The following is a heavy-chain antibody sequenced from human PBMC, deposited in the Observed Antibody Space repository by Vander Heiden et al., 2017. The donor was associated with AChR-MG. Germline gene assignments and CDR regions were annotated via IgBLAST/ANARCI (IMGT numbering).Heavy chain of an antibody. CDR3: ARGGYSSLYFDL. CDR2: MNPNSGNT. Sequence: SCKASGYTFTSSDINWLRQATGQGLDWMGWMNPNSGNTGYAQKFQGRVTMTRNTSISTPYMGLSSLRSEDTAVYYCARGGYSSLYFDLWGRGTLVTVSS. V-gene: IGHV1-8*01. J-gene: IGHJ2*01. CDR1: GYTFTSSD. D-gene: IGHD6-19*01.